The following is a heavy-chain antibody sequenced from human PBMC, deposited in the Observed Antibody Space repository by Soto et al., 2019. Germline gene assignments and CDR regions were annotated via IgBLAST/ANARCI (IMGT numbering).Heavy chain of an antibody. CDR3: ARELPQAGKQWLVRYYYYGMDV. V-gene: IGHV3-33*01. CDR1: GFTFSSYG. D-gene: IGHD6-19*01. J-gene: IGHJ6*02. CDR2: IWYDGSNK. Sequence: GGSLRLSCAASGFTFSSYGMHWVRQAPGKGLEWVAVIWYDGSNKYYADSVKGRFTISRDNSKNTLYLQMNSLRAEDTAVYYCARELPQAGKQWLVRYYYYGMDVWGQGTTVTVSS.